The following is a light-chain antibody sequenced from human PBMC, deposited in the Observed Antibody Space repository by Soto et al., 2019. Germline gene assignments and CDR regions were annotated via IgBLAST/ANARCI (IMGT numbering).Light chain of an antibody. Sequence: QSALTQPASVSGSPGQSITCSCTGTSSDVGGYNYVSWYQQHPGKAPKLMIYDVSNRPSGVSNRFSGSKSGNTASLTISGLQAEDEADYYCSSYTSSSTLLYVFGTATKVTVL. CDR2: DVS. V-gene: IGLV2-14*01. CDR1: SSDVGGYNY. J-gene: IGLJ1*01. CDR3: SSYTSSSTLLYV.